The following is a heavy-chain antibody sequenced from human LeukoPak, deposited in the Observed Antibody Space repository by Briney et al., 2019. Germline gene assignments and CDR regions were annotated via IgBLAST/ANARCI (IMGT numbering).Heavy chain of an antibody. J-gene: IGHJ3*02. CDR2: IIPIFGTA. V-gene: IGHV1-69*06. D-gene: IGHD1-26*01. Sequence: ASVKVSCKASGGTFSSYAISWVRQAPGQGLEWMGGIIPIFGTANYAQKFQGRVTITADKSTSTAYMELSSLRSEDTAVYYCATDVIVGVTAPLDAFDIWGQGTMVTVSS. CDR1: GGTFSSYA. CDR3: ATDVIVGVTAPLDAFDI.